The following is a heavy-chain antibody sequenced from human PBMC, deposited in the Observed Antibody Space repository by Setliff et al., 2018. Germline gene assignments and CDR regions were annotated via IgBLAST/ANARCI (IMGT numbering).Heavy chain of an antibody. CDR1: GGSVRGYY. CDR2: MYYSGDT. Sequence: SETLSLTCTVSGGSVRGYYWSWIRQPPGKGLEWIGYMYYSGDTNYNPSLKSRVTISVDTSKNQFSLELRSVTAADTARYYCARENGYCSGGACYFMFDYWGQGTLVTVSA. D-gene: IGHD2-15*01. CDR3: ARENGYCSGGACYFMFDY. J-gene: IGHJ4*02. V-gene: IGHV4-59*02.